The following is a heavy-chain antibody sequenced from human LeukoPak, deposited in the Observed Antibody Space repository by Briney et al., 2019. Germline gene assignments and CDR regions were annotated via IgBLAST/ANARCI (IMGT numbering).Heavy chain of an antibody. D-gene: IGHD2-8*01. CDR1: GFTFSTYA. J-gene: IGHJ6*02. V-gene: IGHV3-30-3*01. CDR2: MSYDGTNI. Sequence: GGSLRLSCAASGFTFSTYAMHWVRQAPGKGLDWVAVMSYDGTNIYYADSVKGRFTISRDSSKNTLFLQMSSLRTEDTAVYYCTRDYRLMVSASDYYYGLDVWGQGTTVTVSS. CDR3: TRDYRLMVSASDYYYGLDV.